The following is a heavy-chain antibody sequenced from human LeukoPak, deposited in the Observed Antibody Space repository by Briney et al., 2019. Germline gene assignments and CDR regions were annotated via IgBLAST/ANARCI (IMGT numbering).Heavy chain of an antibody. CDR2: VSAASHGI. CDR3: ARGEWHQDGIGYNRFDN. V-gene: IGHV3-48*01. CDR1: GFTFSNFG. Sequence: GGSLRLSCAASGFTFSNFGMSWVRQAPGKGLEWISHVSAASHGIYYADSVKGRFTVSRDNAKNSVFLLLTSLRPEDTAVYYCARGEWHQDGIGYNRFDNWGQGALVTVSS. J-gene: IGHJ4*02. D-gene: IGHD3-3*01.